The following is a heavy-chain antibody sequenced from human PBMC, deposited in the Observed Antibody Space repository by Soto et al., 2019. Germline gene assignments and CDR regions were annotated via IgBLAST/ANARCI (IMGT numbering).Heavy chain of an antibody. CDR3: ARVVPGAEAWFGP. CDR1: GYTFSNYG. J-gene: IGHJ5*02. D-gene: IGHD2-2*01. V-gene: IGHV1-18*01. Sequence: AAVKVSFKTSGYTFSNYGITGVRQAPGQPLEWLGWISLYSDGTNYAQKFQGRVSMTTDTSTTTAYMELRSLRSDDTAVYYCARVVPGAEAWFGPWGQGTLVTVSS. CDR2: ISLYSDGT.